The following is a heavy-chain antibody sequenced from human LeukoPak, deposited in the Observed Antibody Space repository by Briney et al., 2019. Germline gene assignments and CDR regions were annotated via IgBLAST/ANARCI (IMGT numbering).Heavy chain of an antibody. CDR1: GGSISSSNW. J-gene: IGHJ5*02. CDR2: IYHSGST. V-gene: IGHV4-4*02. CDR3: ASSGPRYFDWFISSWFDP. Sequence: SETLSLTCAVSGGSISSSNWWSWVRQPPGKGLEWIGEIYHSGSTNYNPSLKSRVTISVDKPKNQFSLKLSSVTAADTAVYYCASSGPRYFDWFISSWFDPWGQGTLVTVSS. D-gene: IGHD3-9*01.